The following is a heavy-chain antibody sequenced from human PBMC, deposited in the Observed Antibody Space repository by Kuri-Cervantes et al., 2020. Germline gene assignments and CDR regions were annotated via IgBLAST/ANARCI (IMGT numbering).Heavy chain of an antibody. CDR3: ASGREKRRIAARTNYFDY. D-gene: IGHD6-6*01. J-gene: IGHJ4*02. V-gene: IGHV3-30-3*01. CDR1: GFTFSSYA. CDR2: ISYDGSNK. Sequence: GGSLRLSCAASGFTFSSYAMHWVRQAPGKGLEWVAVISYDGSNKYYADSVKGRFTISRDNSKNTLYLQMNSLRAEGTAVYYCASGREKRRIAARTNYFDYWGQGTLVTVSS.